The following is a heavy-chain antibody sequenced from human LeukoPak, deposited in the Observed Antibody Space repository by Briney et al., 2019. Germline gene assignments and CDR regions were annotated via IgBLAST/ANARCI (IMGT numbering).Heavy chain of an antibody. CDR1: GYTFTSYA. J-gene: IGHJ5*02. CDR3: ARDNSVEDNAWWFDP. Sequence: ASVKVSCKASGYTFTSYAMHWVRQAPGQRLEWMGWINAGNGNTKYSQEFQGRVTITRDTSASTAYMELSSLRSEDMAVYYCARDNSVEDNAWWFDPWGQGTLVTVSS. D-gene: IGHD4-23*01. V-gene: IGHV1-3*03. CDR2: INAGNGNT.